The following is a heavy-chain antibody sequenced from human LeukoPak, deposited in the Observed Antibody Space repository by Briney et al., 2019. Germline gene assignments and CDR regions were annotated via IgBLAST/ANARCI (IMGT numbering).Heavy chain of an antibody. CDR2: AHPATSIT. V-gene: IGHV5-51*01. D-gene: IGHD1-14*01. CDR1: ECDFAKYW. Sequence: VEALNISWKGPECDFAKYWIGWVRQTPGRGLEWMGIAHPATSITHSGPSFQGKVTISFARSLSTAYLQWTSLKASESGMYFCDRRKFSDTYLDPWGRGTLVTVSS. CDR3: DRRKFSDTYLDP. J-gene: IGHJ5*02.